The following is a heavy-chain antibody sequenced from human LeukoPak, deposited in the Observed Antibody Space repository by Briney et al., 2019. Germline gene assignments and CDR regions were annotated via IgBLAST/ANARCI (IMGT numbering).Heavy chain of an antibody. CDR3: ARDGWNFYNHFDY. J-gene: IGHJ4*01. D-gene: IGHD1-1*01. V-gene: IGHV4-59*12. Sequence: SETLSLTCTVSGGSISSYYWSWIRQPPGKGLEWIGYIYYSGSTNYNPSLKSRVTMSVDMSKNQFSLKLSSVTAADTAMYYCARDGWNFYNHFDYWGHGTLVTVSS. CDR2: IYYSGST. CDR1: GGSISSYY.